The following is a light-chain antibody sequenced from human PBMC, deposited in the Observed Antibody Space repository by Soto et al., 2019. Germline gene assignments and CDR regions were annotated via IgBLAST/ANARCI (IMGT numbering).Light chain of an antibody. CDR1: SSDVGGYDF. Sequence: QSVLTQPASVSGSPGQSITISCTGTSSDVGGYDFVSWYQQHPDKAPKLMIFEVSNRPSGVSNRFSGSKSGNTASLTISGLQAEDEADYYCSSYTSTSTVVVFGGGTKLTVL. J-gene: IGLJ2*01. CDR2: EVS. CDR3: SSYTSTSTVVV. V-gene: IGLV2-14*01.